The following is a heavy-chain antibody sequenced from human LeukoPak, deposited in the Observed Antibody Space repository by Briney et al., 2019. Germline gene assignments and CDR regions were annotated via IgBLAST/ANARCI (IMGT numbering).Heavy chain of an antibody. CDR1: GFTFSSYA. V-gene: IGHV3-23*01. J-gene: IGHJ3*02. Sequence: GGSLRLSCAASGFTFSSYAMSWVRQAPGKGLEWVSAISGSGGSTYYADSVKGWFTISRDNSKNTLYLQMNSLRAEDTAVYYCAKDNYGPLEAFDIWGQGTMVTVSS. D-gene: IGHD4-11*01. CDR2: ISGSGGST. CDR3: AKDNYGPLEAFDI.